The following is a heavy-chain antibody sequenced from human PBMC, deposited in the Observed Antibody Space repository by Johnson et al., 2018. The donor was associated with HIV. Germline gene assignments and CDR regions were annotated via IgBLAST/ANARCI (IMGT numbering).Heavy chain of an antibody. CDR1: GFTFDDYG. Sequence: VQLVESGGGVVRPGGSLRLSCAASGFTFDDYGMSWVRQAPGKGLEWVSAISVSGGSIYYADSVKGRFTISRDNSKNTLYLQMNGLRPVDTAVYYCARDWDWGGAFDIWGQGTMVTVSS. D-gene: IGHD3/OR15-3a*01. CDR3: ARDWDWGGAFDI. V-gene: IGHV3-23*04. CDR2: ISVSGGSI. J-gene: IGHJ3*02.